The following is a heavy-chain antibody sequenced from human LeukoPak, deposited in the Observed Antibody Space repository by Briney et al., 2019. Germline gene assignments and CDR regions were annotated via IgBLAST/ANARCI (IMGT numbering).Heavy chain of an antibody. CDR1: GVTFGDNA. J-gene: IGHJ3*02. D-gene: IGHD1-20*01. V-gene: IGHV3-49*04. CDR2: IRSKTYGGTT. Sequence: GGSLRLSCTASGVTFGDNAMSWVRQAPGKGLEWVGCIRSKTYGGTTEYAASVNGRLSISRDDSKGIAYLQMNSLKTEDTAVYYCARVITGGVNAFDIWGQGTMVTVSS. CDR3: ARVITGGVNAFDI.